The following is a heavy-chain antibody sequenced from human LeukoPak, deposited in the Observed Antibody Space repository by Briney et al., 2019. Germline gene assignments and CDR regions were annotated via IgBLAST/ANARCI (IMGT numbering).Heavy chain of an antibody. CDR2: IYYSGST. V-gene: IGHV4-59*11. CDR1: GGSISSHY. CDR3: ARGMYDILTGYYNGIDY. J-gene: IGHJ4*02. Sequence: SETLSLTCTVSGGSISSHYWSWIRQPPGKGLEWIGYIYYSGSTNYNPSLKSRVTISVDTSKNQFSLKLSSVTAADTAVYYCARGMYDILTGYYNGIDYWGQGTLVTVSS. D-gene: IGHD3-9*01.